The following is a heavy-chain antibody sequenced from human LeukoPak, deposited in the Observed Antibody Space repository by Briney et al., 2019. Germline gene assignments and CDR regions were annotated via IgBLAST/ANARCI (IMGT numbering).Heavy chain of an antibody. CDR3: ARGHVGARFDY. CDR1: GGSISSYY. V-gene: IGHV4-4*07. D-gene: IGHD1-26*01. J-gene: IGHJ4*02. Sequence: SETLSLTCTVSGGSISSYYWSWIRQPAGKGLEWIGRIYTSGSTNYNPSPKSRVTTSLDTSKNNFSLQLSSVTTADTTAYYFARGHVGARFDYWGQGTLVTVSS. CDR2: IYTSGST.